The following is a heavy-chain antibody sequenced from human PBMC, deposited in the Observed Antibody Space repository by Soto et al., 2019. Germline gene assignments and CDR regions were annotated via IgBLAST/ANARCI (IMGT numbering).Heavy chain of an antibody. CDR1: GFTFSSYW. Sequence: EVQLMESGGGLVQPGGSLRLSCAASGFTFSSYWMHWVRQAPGKGLVWVSRINSDGSSTTYADSVKGRFTISRDNAKNTLYLQMNSLGAEGTAVYYCVRGEGGWETYWGQGTMVTVSS. D-gene: IGHD6-19*01. V-gene: IGHV3-74*01. CDR3: VRGEGGWETY. CDR2: INSDGSST. J-gene: IGHJ4*02.